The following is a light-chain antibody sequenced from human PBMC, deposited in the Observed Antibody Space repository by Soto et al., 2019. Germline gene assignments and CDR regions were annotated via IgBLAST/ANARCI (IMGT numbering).Light chain of an antibody. J-gene: IGLJ2*01. CDR2: DVS. CDR1: SSDVGGYNY. Sequence: QSALTQPASVSGSPGQSITISCTGTSSDVGGYNYVSWYQQHPGKAPKLMIYDVSNRPSGVSNRFSGSKSGNTASLTISGLQAEDEADYYRSSYTSSSTPVVFGGGTQLTVL. CDR3: SSYTSSSTPVV. V-gene: IGLV2-14*01.